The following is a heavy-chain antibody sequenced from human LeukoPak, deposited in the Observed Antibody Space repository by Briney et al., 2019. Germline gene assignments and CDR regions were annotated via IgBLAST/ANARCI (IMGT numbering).Heavy chain of an antibody. D-gene: IGHD1-26*01. Sequence: GGSLRLSCAASGFTFSSYEMNWVRQAPGKGLEWLSYISSSGGTIHYADSVKGRFTISRDNAKDSLYLQMNSLRAEDTAVYYCAREFSGSNYGFPFDYWGQGTLVTVSS. CDR1: GFTFSSYE. J-gene: IGHJ4*02. CDR3: AREFSGSNYGFPFDY. CDR2: ISSSGGTI. V-gene: IGHV3-48*03.